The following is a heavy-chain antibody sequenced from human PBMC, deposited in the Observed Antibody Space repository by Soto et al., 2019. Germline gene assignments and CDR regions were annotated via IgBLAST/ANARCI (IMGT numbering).Heavy chain of an antibody. V-gene: IGHV3-23*01. J-gene: IGHJ4*02. Sequence: EVQLLESGGGLVQPGGSLRLSCAASGFTFSSYAMSWVRQAPGKGLEWVSAISGSGGSTYYADSVKGRFTISRDNSKNTLYLQMNSLRAEDTAVYYCAKSKGYYGSGSYYIYGFSLYFDYWGQGTLVTVSS. CDR3: AKSKGYYGSGSYYIYGFSLYFDY. CDR1: GFTFSSYA. D-gene: IGHD3-10*01. CDR2: ISGSGGST.